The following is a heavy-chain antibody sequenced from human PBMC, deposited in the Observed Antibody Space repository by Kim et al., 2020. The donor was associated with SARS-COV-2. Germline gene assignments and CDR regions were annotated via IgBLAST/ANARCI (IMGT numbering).Heavy chain of an antibody. D-gene: IGHD2-2*01. CDR1: GFTFSSYG. Sequence: GGALRLSCAASGFTFSSYGMHWVRQAPGKGLEWVAVIWYDGSNKYYADSVKGRFTISRDNSKNTLYLQMNSLRAEDTAVYYCARDIRKAYQLLFLDVWGKGTTVTVSS. CDR2: IWYDGSNK. CDR3: ARDIRKAYQLLFLDV. V-gene: IGHV3-33*01. J-gene: IGHJ6*04.